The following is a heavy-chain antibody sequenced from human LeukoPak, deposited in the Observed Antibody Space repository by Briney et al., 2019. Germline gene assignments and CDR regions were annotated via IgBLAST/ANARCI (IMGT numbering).Heavy chain of an antibody. V-gene: IGHV3-11*01. Sequence: GGSLRVSCAASGFTFSDYYMSWIRQAPGKGLEWVSYISSSGSTIYYADSVKGRFTISRDNAKNSLYLQMNSLRAEDTAVYYCARGHSGYDYVSNWFDPWGQGTLVTVSS. CDR1: GFTFSDYY. CDR2: ISSSGSTI. CDR3: ARGHSGYDYVSNWFDP. D-gene: IGHD5-12*01. J-gene: IGHJ5*02.